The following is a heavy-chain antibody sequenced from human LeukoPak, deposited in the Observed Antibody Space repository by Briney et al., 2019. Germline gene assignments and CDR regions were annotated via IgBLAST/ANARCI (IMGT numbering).Heavy chain of an antibody. CDR1: GDSISNNNW. Sequence: PSGTLSLTCAVSGDSISNNNWWTWVRQPPGKGLEWIGAIYHSGTTNYNPSLKSRVTISVDTSKNQFSLKLSSVTAADTAVYYCARDRLAVAGIDYWGQGTLVTVSS. D-gene: IGHD6-19*01. CDR2: IYHSGTT. V-gene: IGHV4-4*02. CDR3: ARDRLAVAGIDY. J-gene: IGHJ4*02.